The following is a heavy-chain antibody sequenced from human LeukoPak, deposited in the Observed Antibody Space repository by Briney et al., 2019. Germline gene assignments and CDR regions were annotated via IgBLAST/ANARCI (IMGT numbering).Heavy chain of an antibody. Sequence: PSETLSLTCAVYGGSFSGYYWSWIRQPPGKGLEWIGEINHSGSTNYNPSLKSRVTISVDTSKNQFSLKLSSVTAADTAVYYCARDKSPVWFVAARPDYFDSWGQGTLVTVSS. CDR3: ARDKSPVWFVAARPDYFDS. V-gene: IGHV4-34*01. J-gene: IGHJ4*02. D-gene: IGHD6-6*01. CDR1: GGSFSGYY. CDR2: INHSGST.